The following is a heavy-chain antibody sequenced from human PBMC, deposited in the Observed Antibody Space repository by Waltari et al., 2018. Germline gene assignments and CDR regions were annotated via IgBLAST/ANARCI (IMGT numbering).Heavy chain of an antibody. CDR2: MNPNSGNT. Sequence: QVQLVQSGAEVKKPGASVKVSCKASGYTFTSYDINWVRQATGPGFEWMGWMNPNSGNTGYAQKFQGRVTMTRNTSISTAYMELSSLRSEDTAVYYCARGPYYYDSSGYNIAGAFDIWGQGTMVTVSS. V-gene: IGHV1-8*01. CDR1: GYTFTSYD. CDR3: ARGPYYYDSSGYNIAGAFDI. J-gene: IGHJ3*02. D-gene: IGHD3-22*01.